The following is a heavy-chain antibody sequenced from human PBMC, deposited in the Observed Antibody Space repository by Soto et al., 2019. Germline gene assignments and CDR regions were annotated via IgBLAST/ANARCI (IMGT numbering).Heavy chain of an antibody. D-gene: IGHD3-3*01. J-gene: IGHJ6*02. CDR3: AKVYATATGFLEWLGYYGMDV. Sequence: GGSLRLSCAASGFTFSSYAMSWVRQAPGKGLEWVSAISGSGGSTYYADSVKGRFTISRDNSKNTLYLQMNSLRAEDTAVYYCAKVYATATGFLEWLGYYGMDVWGQGTTVTVSS. CDR1: GFTFSSYA. CDR2: ISGSGGST. V-gene: IGHV3-23*01.